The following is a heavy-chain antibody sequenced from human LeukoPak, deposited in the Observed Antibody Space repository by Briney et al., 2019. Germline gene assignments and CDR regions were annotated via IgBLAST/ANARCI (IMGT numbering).Heavy chain of an antibody. V-gene: IGHV4-39*01. Sequence: SETLSLTCTVSGGSISSSSYYWGWIRQPPGKGLEWIGSIYYSGSIYYNPSLKSRVTISVDTSKNQFSLKLSSVTAADTAVYYCARHNAEDFWSGGRYYYGMDVWGQGTTVTVSS. J-gene: IGHJ6*02. CDR2: IYYSGSI. CDR3: ARHNAEDFWSGGRYYYGMDV. CDR1: GGSISSSSYY. D-gene: IGHD3-3*01.